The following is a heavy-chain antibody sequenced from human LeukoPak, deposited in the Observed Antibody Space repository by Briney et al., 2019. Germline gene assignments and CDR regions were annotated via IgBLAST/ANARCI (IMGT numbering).Heavy chain of an antibody. V-gene: IGHV7-4-1*02. CDR3: AREVAPGGSDY. Sequence: ASVKVSCKASAYTFTSYAMNWVRQAPGQGLEWMGWISTNTGNPTYAQGFTGRFVFSLDTSVSTAYLQISSLKAEDTAVYYCAREVAPGGSDYWGQGTLVTVSS. CDR2: ISTNTGNP. CDR1: AYTFTSYA. J-gene: IGHJ4*02. D-gene: IGHD4-23*01.